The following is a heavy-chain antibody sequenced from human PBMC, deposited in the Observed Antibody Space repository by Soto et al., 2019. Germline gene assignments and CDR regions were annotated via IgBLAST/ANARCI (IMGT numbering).Heavy chain of an antibody. Sequence: GGSLRLSCAASGFTFSSYSMNWVRQAPGKGLEWVSSISSSSSYIYYADSVKGRFTISRDNAKNSLYLQMNRLRAEDTAEYYCARDWEKFHAGYSSGWRPYYYYGMDVWGQGTTVTVSS. J-gene: IGHJ6*02. CDR1: GFTFSSYS. D-gene: IGHD6-19*01. CDR2: ISSSSSYI. V-gene: IGHV3-21*03. CDR3: ARDWEKFHAGYSSGWRPYYYYGMDV.